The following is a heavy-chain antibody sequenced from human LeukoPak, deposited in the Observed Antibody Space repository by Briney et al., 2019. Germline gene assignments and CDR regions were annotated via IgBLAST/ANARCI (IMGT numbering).Heavy chain of an antibody. D-gene: IGHD6-13*01. Sequence: GGSLRLSCAASGFTFSSYSMNWVRQAPGKGLEWVSSISSSSSYIYYADSVKGRFTISRDNAKNSLYLQMNSLRTEDTAVYYCARMSRVAAAEGDYFDYWGQGTLVTVSS. CDR3: ARMSRVAAAEGDYFDY. V-gene: IGHV3-21*01. J-gene: IGHJ4*02. CDR2: ISSSSSYI. CDR1: GFTFSSYS.